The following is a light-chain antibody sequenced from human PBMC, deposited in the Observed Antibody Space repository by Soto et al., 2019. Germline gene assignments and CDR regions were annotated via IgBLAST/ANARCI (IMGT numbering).Light chain of an antibody. J-gene: IGKJ2*01. V-gene: IGKV1-39*01. CDR1: QSISTY. Sequence: DIQMTQSPSSLSASVGDRVTISCRAGQSISTYLHWYQQKPGKAPKLLIYGASNLQSGVPSRFSGRGSETDFSPTISSLQAGDSATYFCQQSYSTPPENTFGQGTELEIK. CDR2: GAS. CDR3: QQSYSTPPENT.